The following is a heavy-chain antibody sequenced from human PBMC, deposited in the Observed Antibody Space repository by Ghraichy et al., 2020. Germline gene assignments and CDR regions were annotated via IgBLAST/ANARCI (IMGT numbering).Heavy chain of an antibody. J-gene: IGHJ5*02. CDR3: ARLLIAAAGPNWFDP. CDR2: IKQDGSEQ. V-gene: IGHV3-7*05. CDR1: GFTFSTHW. D-gene: IGHD6-13*01. Sequence: GESLNISCAASGFTFSTHWMTWVRQAPGKELEWVANIKQDGSEQYYLDSVKGRFTISRDNAKNSLYLQMNSLRAEDTAVYFCARLLIAAAGPNWFDPWGQGTLVTVSS.